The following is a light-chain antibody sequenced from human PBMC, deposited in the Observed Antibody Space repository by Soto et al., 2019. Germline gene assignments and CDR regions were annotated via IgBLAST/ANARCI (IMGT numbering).Light chain of an antibody. Sequence: IVLTQSPATLSLSPGESATLSCRASQTGNDLAWYQQKPGQAPRLLIYDASIRATGIPARFSGSGSGTDFTLAISSLEPEDFAVYYCQQRGTWPPLTFGGGTKVEIK. J-gene: IGKJ4*01. CDR3: QQRGTWPPLT. CDR2: DAS. CDR1: QTGND. V-gene: IGKV3-11*01.